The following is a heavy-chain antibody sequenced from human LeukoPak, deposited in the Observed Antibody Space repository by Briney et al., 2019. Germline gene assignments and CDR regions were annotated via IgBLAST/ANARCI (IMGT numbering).Heavy chain of an antibody. CDR2: ISSSSSYI. CDR3: ARASPDATIDY. CDR1: GFTFSSYS. V-gene: IGHV3-21*01. D-gene: IGHD5-24*01. Sequence: PGGSLRLSCAASGFTFSSYSMNWVRQAPGKGLEWVSSISSSSSYIYYADSVKGRFTISRDNAKNSLYLQMNSLRGEDTAVYYCARASPDATIDYWGQGTLVTVSS. J-gene: IGHJ4*02.